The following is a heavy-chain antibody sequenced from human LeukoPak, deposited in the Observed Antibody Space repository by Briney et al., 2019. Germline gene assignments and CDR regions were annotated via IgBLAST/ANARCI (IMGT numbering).Heavy chain of an antibody. J-gene: IGHJ4*02. CDR2: INQDGSKK. CDR1: RFTCSNYW. Sequence: PGGSLRLSCVVSRFTCSNYWMSLVRQAPGKGLEWVANINQDGSKKVYADSMKGRFTISRDNAKESLYLQLNSLRADDTAVYYCAKWGPHCVGDYCPALDSWGQGTLVTVSS. D-gene: IGHD1-26*01. CDR3: AKWGPHCVGDYCPALDS. V-gene: IGHV3-7*01.